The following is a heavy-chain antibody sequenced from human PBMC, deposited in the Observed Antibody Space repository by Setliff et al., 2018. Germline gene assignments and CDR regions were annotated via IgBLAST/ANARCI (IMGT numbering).Heavy chain of an antibody. CDR3: ARSTVTQDFDS. Sequence: GESLKISCKGSGYTFTNYWIAWVRQMPGKGLEYMGIIYPADSDTTYSPSFQGQVTISADKSISTTYLQWSSLKASDTGMYYCARSTVTQDFDSWGQGTLVTVSS. CDR2: IYPADSDT. J-gene: IGHJ4*02. D-gene: IGHD4-17*01. CDR1: GYTFTNYW. V-gene: IGHV5-51*01.